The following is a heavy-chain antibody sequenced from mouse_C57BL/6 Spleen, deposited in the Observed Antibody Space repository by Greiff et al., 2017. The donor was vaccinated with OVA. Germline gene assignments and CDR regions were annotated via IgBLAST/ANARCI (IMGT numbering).Heavy chain of an antibody. Sequence: VQLQQPGAELVKPGASVKMSCKASGYTFTSYWITWVKQRPGQGLEWIGDIYPGSGSTNYNEKFKSKATLTVDKSSSTAYMQLSSLTSEDSAVYCCARNGDDYDEGAYCDYWGQGTTLTVSS. CDR1: GYTFTSYW. CDR2: IYPGSGST. D-gene: IGHD2-4*01. CDR3: ARNGDDYDEGAYCDY. J-gene: IGHJ2*01. V-gene: IGHV1-55*01.